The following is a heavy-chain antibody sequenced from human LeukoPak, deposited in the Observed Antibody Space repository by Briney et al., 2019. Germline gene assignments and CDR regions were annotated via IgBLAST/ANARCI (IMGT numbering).Heavy chain of an antibody. D-gene: IGHD4-17*01. J-gene: IGHJ4*02. V-gene: IGHV3-7*03. CDR2: LLQVGSEK. CDR1: GFTFSSYW. CDR3: ARGQTTVTN. Sequence: GGSLRLSCAASGFTFSSYWMSWVRQAQGKVLEWVANLLQVGSEKSYVDSVKGRFIISRDNAKNSLYLQMNSLRAEDTAVYFCARGQTTVTNWGQGTLVTVSS.